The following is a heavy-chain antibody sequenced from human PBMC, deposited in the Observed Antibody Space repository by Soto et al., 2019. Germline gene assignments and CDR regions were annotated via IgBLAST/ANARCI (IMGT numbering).Heavy chain of an antibody. Sequence: QLQLQESGPGLVKPAETLSLTCTVSGVSISRSDYWWGWIRQPPGKGLEWIGNIYCTGSQHYYPSLKSRVIISVDTSKNHSSLRLSSVTAADTAVYYCARQIRRGSWSLDHWGQGTLVTVSS. CDR1: GVSISRSDYW. CDR2: IYCTGSQ. CDR3: ARQIRRGSWSLDH. V-gene: IGHV4-39*01. D-gene: IGHD6-13*01. J-gene: IGHJ4*02.